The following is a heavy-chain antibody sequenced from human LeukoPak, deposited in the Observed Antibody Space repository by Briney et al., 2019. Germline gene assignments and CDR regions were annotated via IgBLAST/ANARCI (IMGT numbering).Heavy chain of an antibody. CDR3: AIGHMTTVTLPGY. V-gene: IGHV1-8*01. J-gene: IGHJ4*02. Sequence: ASVKVSCKASGYTFTSYDINWVRQSTGQGLEWMGWMNPNSGNTGYAQKFQGRVTMTRNTSISTAYMELSSLRSEDTAVYYCAIGHMTTVTLPGYSGQGTLVTVSS. CDR2: MNPNSGNT. D-gene: IGHD4-17*01. CDR1: GYTFTSYD.